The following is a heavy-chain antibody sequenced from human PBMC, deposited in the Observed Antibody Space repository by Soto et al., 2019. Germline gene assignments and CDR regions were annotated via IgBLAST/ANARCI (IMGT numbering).Heavy chain of an antibody. CDR1: GGSFSGYY. CDR3: ASGDYEEGLRFDY. Sequence: SETLSLTCAVYGGSFSGYYWSWIRQPPGKGLEWIGEINHSGSTNYNPSLKSRVTISVDTSKNQFSLKLSSVTAADTAVYYCASGDYEEGLRFDYWGQGTLVTVSS. J-gene: IGHJ4*02. V-gene: IGHV4-34*01. D-gene: IGHD4-17*01. CDR2: INHSGST.